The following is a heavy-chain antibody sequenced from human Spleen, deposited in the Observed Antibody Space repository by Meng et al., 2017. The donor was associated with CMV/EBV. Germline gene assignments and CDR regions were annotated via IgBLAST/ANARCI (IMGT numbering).Heavy chain of an antibody. Sequence: GESLKISCKGFGYSFTKYWIAWVRQMPGKGLEWMGIIYPDDSDTRYSPSFQGQVTISADNSITTAYLQWSSLKASDTAIYYCARHQAYYDSSGLPYGMDVWGQGTTVTVSS. CDR3: ARHQAYYDSSGLPYGMDV. J-gene: IGHJ6*02. V-gene: IGHV5-51*01. D-gene: IGHD3-22*01. CDR1: GYSFTKYW. CDR2: IYPDDSDT.